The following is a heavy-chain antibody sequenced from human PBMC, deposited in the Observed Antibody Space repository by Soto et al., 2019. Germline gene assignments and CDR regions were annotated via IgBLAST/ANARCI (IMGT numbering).Heavy chain of an antibody. D-gene: IGHD6-19*01. CDR2: ISGSGGST. V-gene: IGHV3-23*01. J-gene: IGHJ4*02. Sequence: EVQLLESGGGLVQPGGSLRLSCAASGFTFSSYAMSWVRQAPGKGLEWVSAISGSGGSTYYADSVKGRFTISRDNSKNTLYLQRNSLRAEDTAVYYCAKGEDSSGWYAGGVAERYYFDYWGQGTLVTVSS. CDR1: GFTFSSYA. CDR3: AKGEDSSGWYAGGVAERYYFDY.